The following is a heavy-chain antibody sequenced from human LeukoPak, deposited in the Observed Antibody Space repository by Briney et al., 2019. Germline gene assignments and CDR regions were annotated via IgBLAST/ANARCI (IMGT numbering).Heavy chain of an antibody. D-gene: IGHD3-9*01. CDR3: TKDLGTEYNIFDY. J-gene: IGHJ4*02. CDR1: EFTFSAYA. V-gene: IGHV3-30*02. Sequence: GGSLRLSCATSEFTFSAYAMHWIRQAPGRGLEWVAFVRYGGDIKYYADSVKGRFTISRDNSKNTLYLQMNSLRPDDTAVYYCTKDLGTEYNIFDYWGQGTLVTVSS. CDR2: VRYGGDIK.